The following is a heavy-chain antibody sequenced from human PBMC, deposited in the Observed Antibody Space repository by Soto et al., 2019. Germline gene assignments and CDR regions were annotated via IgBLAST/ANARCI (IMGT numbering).Heavy chain of an antibody. V-gene: IGHV4-34*01. CDR2: FHHSGYT. CDR1: GGPFSGYY. J-gene: IGHJ5*01. D-gene: IGHD2-21*02. CDR3: ARSRQRCAGDYCYHWFDT. Sequence: SETLSLTCNVSGGPFSGYYCSWLRQSPEMELLWLGEFHHSGYTKYNPSLRSRVTLSGDTSKNQFSLRLTSVTAADTAVYVGARSRQRCAGDYCYHWFDTWGPGTLVTVSS.